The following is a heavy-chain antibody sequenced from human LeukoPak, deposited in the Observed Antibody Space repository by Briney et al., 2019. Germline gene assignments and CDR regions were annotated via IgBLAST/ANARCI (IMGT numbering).Heavy chain of an antibody. CDR1: GGTFSSYA. D-gene: IGHD3-22*01. J-gene: IGHJ3*02. CDR2: IIPILGIA. CDR3: ARDRDYYDSSGFVAFDI. V-gene: IGHV1-69*04. Sequence: GASVKVSCKASGGTFSSYAISWVRQAPGQGLEWMGRIIPILGIANYAQKFQGRVTITADKSTSTAYMELSSLRSEDTAVYYCARDRDYYDSSGFVAFDIWGQGTMVTVSS.